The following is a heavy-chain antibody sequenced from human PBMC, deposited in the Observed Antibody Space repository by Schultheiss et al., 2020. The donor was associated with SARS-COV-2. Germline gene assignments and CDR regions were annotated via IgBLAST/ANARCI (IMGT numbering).Heavy chain of an antibody. V-gene: IGHV3-33*01. CDR3: ARLAEFVNYDILTGPLDY. D-gene: IGHD3-9*01. Sequence: GGSLRLSCAASGFTFSSYGTHWVRQAPGKGLEWVAVIWYDGSNKYYADSVKGRFTISRDNSKNTLYLQMNSLRAEDTAVYYCARLAEFVNYDILTGPLDYWGQGTLVTVSS. CDR2: IWYDGSNK. CDR1: GFTFSSYG. J-gene: IGHJ4*02.